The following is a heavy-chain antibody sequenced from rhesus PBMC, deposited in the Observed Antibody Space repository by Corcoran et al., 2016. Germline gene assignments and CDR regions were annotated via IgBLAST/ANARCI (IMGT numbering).Heavy chain of an antibody. D-gene: IGHD3-3*01. Sequence: QLQLQESGPGLVKPSETLSVTCAVSGCSISSTYWSLIRQSPGKGLEWIGDIYGGSGRTSYNPGLKSRVTISTDTSKNQFSLKRSSVTAADTAVYYCARSSTYYNIWTGLSYWGQGVLVTVSS. V-gene: IGHV4-147*01. CDR1: GCSISSTY. CDR2: IYGGSGRT. J-gene: IGHJ4*01. CDR3: ARSSTYYNIWTGLSY.